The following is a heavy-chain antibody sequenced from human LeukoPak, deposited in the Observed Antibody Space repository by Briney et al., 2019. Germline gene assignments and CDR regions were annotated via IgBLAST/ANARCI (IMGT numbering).Heavy chain of an antibody. J-gene: IGHJ4*02. Sequence: SQTLSLTCTVSGGSISSGGYYWSCIPPPQGKGLEWIGSIYYSGSTYYNPSLKSRVTISVDTSKNQFSLKLSSVTAADTAVYYCARGQLYCSGGSCYRAPDYWGQGTLVTVSS. D-gene: IGHD2-15*01. CDR1: GGSISSGGYY. CDR3: ARGQLYCSGGSCYRAPDY. V-gene: IGHV4-31*03. CDR2: IYYSGST.